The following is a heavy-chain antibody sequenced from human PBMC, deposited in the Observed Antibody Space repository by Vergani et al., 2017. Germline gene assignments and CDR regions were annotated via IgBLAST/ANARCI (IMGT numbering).Heavy chain of an antibody. V-gene: IGHV1-2*02. CDR1: GYTFTGYY. D-gene: IGHD3-3*01. CDR2: INPNSGGT. CDR3: ARDPAGYDFWSGYYLPFDY. J-gene: IGHJ4*02. Sequence: QVQLVQSGAEVKKPGASVKVSCKASGYTFTGYYMHWVRQAPGQGLEWMGWINPNSGGTNYAQKFQGRVTMTRDTSISTAYMELSRLRSDDTGVYYCARDPAGYDFWSGYYLPFDYWGQGTLVTVSS.